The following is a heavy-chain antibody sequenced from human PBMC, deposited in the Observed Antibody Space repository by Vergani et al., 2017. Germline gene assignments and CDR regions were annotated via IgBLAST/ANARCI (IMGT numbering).Heavy chain of an antibody. J-gene: IGHJ4*02. V-gene: IGHV4-61*02. CDR3: ASERRFGEILS. CDR1: GGSISSGSYY. D-gene: IGHD3-10*01. CDR2: IYTSGST. Sequence: QVQLQESGPGLVKPSQTLSLTCTVSGGSISSGSYYWSWIRQPAGKGLEWIGRIYTSGSTNYNPSLKSRVTISVDTSKNQFSLKLSSVTAADTAVYYCASERRFGEILSWGQGTLVTVSS.